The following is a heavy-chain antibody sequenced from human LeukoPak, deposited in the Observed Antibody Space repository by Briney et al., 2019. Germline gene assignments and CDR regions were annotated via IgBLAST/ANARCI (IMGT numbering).Heavy chain of an antibody. CDR3: ARDLLVVVPAAYRGASYYYYGMDV. CDR2: IDTSGST. J-gene: IGHJ6*02. V-gene: IGHV4-4*07. Sequence: SETLSLTCTVSGGSIRSYYWSWIRQPAVKGLEWIGRIDTSGSTNYNPSLKSRVTISVDTSKNQFSLKLSSVTAADTAVYYCARDLLVVVPAAYRGASYYYYGMDVWGQGTTVTVSS. D-gene: IGHD2-2*01. CDR1: GGSIRSYY.